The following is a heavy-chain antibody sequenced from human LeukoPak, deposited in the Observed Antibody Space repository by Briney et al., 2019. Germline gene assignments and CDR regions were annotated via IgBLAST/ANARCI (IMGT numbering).Heavy chain of an antibody. CDR2: IIPILGIA. V-gene: IGHV1-69*04. D-gene: IGHD3-22*01. J-gene: IGHJ5*02. Sequence: SVKVSCKASGGTFSSYAISWVRQAPGQGLEWMGRIIPILGIANYAQKFQGRVTITADRSTSTAYMELSSLRSEDTAVYYCARDRAQNYYDMEWFDPWGQGTLVTVSS. CDR3: ARDRAQNYYDMEWFDP. CDR1: GGTFSSYA.